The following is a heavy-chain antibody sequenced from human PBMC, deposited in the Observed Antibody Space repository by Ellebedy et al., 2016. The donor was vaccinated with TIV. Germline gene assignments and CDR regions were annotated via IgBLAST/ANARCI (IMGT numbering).Heavy chain of an antibody. CDR3: ASAYDYVWGSYAPYGMDV. CDR1: GFTFSSYS. Sequence: GESLKISCAASGFTFSSYSMNWVRQAPGKGLEWVSYISSSSSTIYYADSVKGRFTISRDNAKNSLYLQMNSLRDEDTAVYYCASAYDYVWGSYAPYGMDVWGQGTTVTVSS. J-gene: IGHJ6*02. D-gene: IGHD3-16*01. V-gene: IGHV3-48*02. CDR2: ISSSSSTI.